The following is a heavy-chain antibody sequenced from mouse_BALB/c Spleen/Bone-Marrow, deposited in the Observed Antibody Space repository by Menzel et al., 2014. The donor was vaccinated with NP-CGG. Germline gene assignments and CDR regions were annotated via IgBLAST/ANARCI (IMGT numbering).Heavy chain of an antibody. Sequence: EVQRVESGGGLVQPGGSLKLSCTASGFTFSSYSMSWVRQTPEKRLEWVAYISNGGGSTYYPDAVKGRFTIPRDNAKNSLYLQMSSLKSEDTAMYYCTRHGEVRRFYYALDYWGQGTSVTVSS. CDR3: TRHGEVRRFYYALDY. CDR1: GFTFSSYS. CDR2: ISNGGGST. V-gene: IGHV5-12-2*01. J-gene: IGHJ4*01. D-gene: IGHD2-14*01.